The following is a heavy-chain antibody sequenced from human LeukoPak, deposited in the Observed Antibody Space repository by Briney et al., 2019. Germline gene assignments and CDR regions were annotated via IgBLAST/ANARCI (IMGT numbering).Heavy chain of an antibody. CDR3: ARRNEYTNSFHN. Sequence: ASVKVSCTASGGTFSSYAINWVRQAPGQGLEWMGRIIPFLDIVNYAQKFQGRGTITTDISTSTAYMELSSLTSEDTAVYFCARRNEYTNSFHNWGQGTLVTVSS. D-gene: IGHD2/OR15-2a*01. V-gene: IGHV1-69*04. CDR2: IIPFLDIV. J-gene: IGHJ5*02. CDR1: GGTFSSYA.